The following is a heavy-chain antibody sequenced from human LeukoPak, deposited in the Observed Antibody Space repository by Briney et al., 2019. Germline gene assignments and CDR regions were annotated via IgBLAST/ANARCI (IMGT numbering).Heavy chain of an antibody. CDR3: VAEYYDFSTGDN. V-gene: IGHV3-7*01. Sequence: GGSLRLSCAASGFSISHYYMSWVRQAPGKGPEWVANINHGGGERDYADSVKGRFTISRDNAKNSLYLQMNSLRAEDTAIYYCVAEYYDFSTGDNWGQGTLVTVSS. J-gene: IGHJ4*02. CDR2: INHGGGER. CDR1: GFSISHYY. D-gene: IGHD3-3*01.